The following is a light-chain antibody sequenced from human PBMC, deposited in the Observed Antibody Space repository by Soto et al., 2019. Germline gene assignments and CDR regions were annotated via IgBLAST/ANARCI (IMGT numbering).Light chain of an antibody. V-gene: IGLV2-11*01. CDR1: SSDFCGYNY. CDR3: CSHAGTYIYV. CDR2: DVS. J-gene: IGLJ1*01. Sequence: QSALTQPRSVSGSPGQSVTISCTGTSSDFCGYNYVSWYQQHPGKAPKLMIYDVSKRPSGVPYRFSGFKSGNTASLTISGLQAEDEADYSCCSHAGTYIYVFGTGTKVTVL.